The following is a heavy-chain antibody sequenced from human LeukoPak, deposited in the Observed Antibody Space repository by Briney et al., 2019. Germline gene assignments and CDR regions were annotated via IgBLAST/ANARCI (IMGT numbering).Heavy chain of an antibody. V-gene: IGHV3-9*03. CDR3: AKDWDGDYETGSIDY. CDR1: GFTFDDYA. CDR2: ISWNSGSI. Sequence: PGRSLRLSCAASGFTFDDYAMHWVRQAPGKGLEWVSGISWNSGSIGYADSVKGRFTISRDNAKNSLYLQMNSLRAEDMALYYCAKDWDGDYETGSIDYWGQGTLVTVSS. J-gene: IGHJ4*02. D-gene: IGHD4-17*01.